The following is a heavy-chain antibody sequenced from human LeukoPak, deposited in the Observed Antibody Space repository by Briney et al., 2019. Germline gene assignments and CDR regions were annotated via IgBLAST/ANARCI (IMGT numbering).Heavy chain of an antibody. CDR2: IIPILGIA. CDR3: ARDLPFTSGSYQDF. Sequence: SVKVSCKASGGTFSSYAISWVRQAPGQGLEWMGRIIPILGIANYAQKFQGRVTITADKSTSTAYMELSSLRSEDTAVYYCARDLPFTSGSYQDFWGQGTLVTVSS. V-gene: IGHV1-69*04. J-gene: IGHJ4*02. D-gene: IGHD3-10*01. CDR1: GGTFSSYA.